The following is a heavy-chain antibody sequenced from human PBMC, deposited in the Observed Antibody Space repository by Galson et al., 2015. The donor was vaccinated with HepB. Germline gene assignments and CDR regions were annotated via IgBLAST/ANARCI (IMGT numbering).Heavy chain of an antibody. D-gene: IGHD1-14*01. CDR1: GFSFSRYE. CDR3: AREGWHPNHSFDY. V-gene: IGHV3-30-3*01. Sequence: SLRLSCAASGFSFSRYEMHWVRQAPGKGLEWVAVISYDGNNKHYADSVKGRFTIPRGNSKNTLSQQMNSLRTEDTAIYYCAREGWHPNHSFDYWGQGTLVTVSS. CDR2: ISYDGNNK. J-gene: IGHJ4*02.